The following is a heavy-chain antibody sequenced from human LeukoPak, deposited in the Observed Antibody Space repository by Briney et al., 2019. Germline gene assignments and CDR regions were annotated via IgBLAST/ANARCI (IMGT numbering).Heavy chain of an antibody. J-gene: IGHJ4*02. V-gene: IGHV3-48*04. CDR1: GFTFSSYW. CDR2: ISSSGSTI. D-gene: IGHD6-19*01. CDR3: ARANSSGWYVESFDY. Sequence: GGSLRLSCAASGFTFSSYWMNWVRQAPGKGLEWVSYISSSGSTIYYADSVKGRFTISRDNAKNSLYLQMNSLRAEDTAVYYCARANSSGWYVESFDYWGQGTLVTVSS.